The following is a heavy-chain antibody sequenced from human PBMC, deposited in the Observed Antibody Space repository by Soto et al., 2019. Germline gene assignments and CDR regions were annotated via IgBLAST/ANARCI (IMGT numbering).Heavy chain of an antibody. J-gene: IGHJ4*02. CDR1: GFTFSSCA. Sequence: EVQLLESGGGLVQPGGSLRLSCAPSGFTFSSCAMNWVRQAPGKGLEWVSAITGSGGTRYYADSVKGRFTISRDNSNKALYLQTNSLRAEDTAIYYCAKGPLGAVVCTERYFDDWGQGTLGTVSS. CDR2: ITGSGGTR. CDR3: AKGPLGAVVCTERYFDD. D-gene: IGHD6-19*01. V-gene: IGHV3-23*01.